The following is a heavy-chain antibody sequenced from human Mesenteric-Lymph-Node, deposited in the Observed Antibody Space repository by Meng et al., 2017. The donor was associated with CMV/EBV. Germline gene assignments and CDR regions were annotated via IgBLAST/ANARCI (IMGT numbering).Heavy chain of an antibody. V-gene: IGHV4-31*02. CDR3: ATLTGNFWSGNYYFDY. D-gene: IGHD3-3*01. CDR1: YY. J-gene: IGHJ4*02. CDR2: IYYSGST. Sequence: YYWTWIRQHPGKGLEWIGCIYYSGSTYYNPSPYYNPSLKSRVTISVDTSKNQFSLKLSSVTAADTAVYYCATLTGNFWSGNYYFDYWGQGTLVTVSS.